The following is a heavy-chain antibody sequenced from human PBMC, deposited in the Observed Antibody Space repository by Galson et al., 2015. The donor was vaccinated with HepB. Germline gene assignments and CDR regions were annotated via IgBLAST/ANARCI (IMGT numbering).Heavy chain of an antibody. CDR2: AWSDGRNR. CDR1: GFIFSDYG. J-gene: IGHJ4*02. D-gene: IGHD2-2*01. Sequence: SLRLSCAASGFIFSDYGMHWVRQAPGKGLEWVAIAWSDGRNRYYADYVRGRFSISRDNSNNTLYLQMTSLSAEDTAVYYCVRGGYCTSSSCYHLDYWGQGTLVTVS. CDR3: VRGGYCTSSSCYHLDY. V-gene: IGHV3-33*01.